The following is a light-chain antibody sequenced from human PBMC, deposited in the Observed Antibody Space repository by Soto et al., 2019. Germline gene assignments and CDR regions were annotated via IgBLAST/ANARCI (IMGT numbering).Light chain of an antibody. CDR2: KAS. Sequence: DIQMTQSPSTLSASVGDRATITCRASQSISSRLAWYQQKPGKAPKLLIYKASSLESGVPSRFSGSGSGTEFTLTISSLQPDDFATYYCQQYNSYPWPFGQGTKLEIK. J-gene: IGKJ1*01. CDR3: QQYNSYPWP. V-gene: IGKV1-5*03. CDR1: QSISSR.